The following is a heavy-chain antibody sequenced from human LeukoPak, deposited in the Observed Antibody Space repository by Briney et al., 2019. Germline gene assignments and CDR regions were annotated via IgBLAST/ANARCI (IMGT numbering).Heavy chain of an antibody. Sequence: GGSLRLSCAASGFTFSSYAMHWVRQAPGKGLEGLAVIWYDGSNKYYADSVKGRFTISRDNSKNTLYLQMNSLRAEDTAVYYCARTYYYDSSGYYPFDYWGQGTLVTVSS. J-gene: IGHJ4*02. V-gene: IGHV3-33*01. CDR3: ARTYYYDSSGYYPFDY. CDR2: IWYDGSNK. D-gene: IGHD3-22*01. CDR1: GFTFSSYA.